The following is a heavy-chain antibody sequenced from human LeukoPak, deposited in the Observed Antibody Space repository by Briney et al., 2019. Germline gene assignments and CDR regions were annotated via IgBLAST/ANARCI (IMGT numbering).Heavy chain of an antibody. CDR1: GFTFNDYW. D-gene: IGHD1-1*01. CDR3: ARRTVTGTYDY. CDR2: INTDGSST. Sequence: PGGSLRLSCAASGFTFNDYWMHWVRQAPGKGLLWVSRINTDGSSTDYADSVKGRFTISRDNAKNTLYLQMDSLRAEDSAVYYCARRTVTGTYDYWGQGTLVTVSS. J-gene: IGHJ4*02. V-gene: IGHV3-74*01.